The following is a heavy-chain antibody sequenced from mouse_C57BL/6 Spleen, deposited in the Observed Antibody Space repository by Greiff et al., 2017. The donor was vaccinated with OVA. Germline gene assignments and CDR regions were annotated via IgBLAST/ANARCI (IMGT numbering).Heavy chain of an antibody. D-gene: IGHD2-5*01. Sequence: QVQLQQPGAELVRPGSSVKLSCTASGYTFTSYWMHWVKQRPIQGLEWIGNIDPSDSETHYNQKFKDKATLTVDKSSSTAYMQLSSLTSEDSAVYYCARGYSNDYFDYWGQGTTLTVSS. CDR2: IDPSDSET. V-gene: IGHV1-52*01. J-gene: IGHJ2*01. CDR3: ARGYSNDYFDY. CDR1: GYTFTSYW.